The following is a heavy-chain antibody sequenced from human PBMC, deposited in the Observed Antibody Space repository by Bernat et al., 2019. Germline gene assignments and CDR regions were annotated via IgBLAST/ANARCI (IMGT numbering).Heavy chain of an antibody. CDR3: ARGAVAGGGY. CDR2: IYYSGST. D-gene: IGHD6-19*01. Sequence: QLQLQESGPGLVKPSETLSLTFTVSGGSISSSSYYWGWIRQPPGKGLEWIGSIYYSGSTYYNPSLKSRVTISVDTSKNQFSLRLSSVTAADTAVYYCARGAVAGGGYWGQGTLVTVSS. J-gene: IGHJ4*02. CDR1: GGSISSSSYY. V-gene: IGHV4-39*01.